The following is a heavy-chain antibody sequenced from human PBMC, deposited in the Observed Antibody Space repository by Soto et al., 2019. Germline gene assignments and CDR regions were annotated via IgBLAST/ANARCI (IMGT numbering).Heavy chain of an antibody. CDR2: IYTSGST. J-gene: IGHJ4*02. D-gene: IGHD4-17*01. CDR1: GGSISSYY. V-gene: IGHV4-4*07. CDR3: ARDRGYGDYFEPQHDY. Sequence: SETLSLTCTVSGGSISSYYWSWIRQPAGKGLEWIGRIYTSGSTNYNPSLKSRVTMSVDTSKNQFSLKLSSVTAADTAVYYCARDRGYGDYFEPQHDYWGQGTLVTVSS.